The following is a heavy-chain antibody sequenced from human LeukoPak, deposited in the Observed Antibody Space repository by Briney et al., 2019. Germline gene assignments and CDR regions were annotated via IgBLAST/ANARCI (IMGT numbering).Heavy chain of an antibody. J-gene: IGHJ4*02. Sequence: PGGSLRLSCAASGFTLNNAWMSWVRQAPGKGLEWVSVIYSGGSTYYADSVKGRFIISRDNSRNMLYLQMNSLRAEDTAVYYCAGASDYYGSGSYDNYWGQGTLVTVSS. CDR3: AGASDYYGSGSYDNY. CDR1: GFTLNNAW. V-gene: IGHV3-53*01. D-gene: IGHD3-10*01. CDR2: IYSGGST.